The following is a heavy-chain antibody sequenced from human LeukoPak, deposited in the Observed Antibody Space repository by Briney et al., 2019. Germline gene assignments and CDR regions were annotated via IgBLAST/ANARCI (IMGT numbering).Heavy chain of an antibody. J-gene: IGHJ4*02. CDR3: ARGEAVAATKGDGDY. D-gene: IGHD6-19*01. Sequence: GGALRLSCAASGSTFSSYGMHWVRQAPGKGLEWGAVIWYDGSNKYYADSVKGRFTISRDNSKNTLYLQMNSLRAEGTAVYYCARGEAVAATKGDGDYWGQGTLVTVSS. V-gene: IGHV3-33*01. CDR2: IWYDGSNK. CDR1: GSTFSSYG.